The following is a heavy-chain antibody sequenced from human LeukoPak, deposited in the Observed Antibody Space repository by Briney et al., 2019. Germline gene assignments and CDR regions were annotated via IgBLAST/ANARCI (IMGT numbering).Heavy chain of an antibody. CDR3: VRDLERGHDERFFFDS. J-gene: IGHJ4*02. V-gene: IGHV3-20*04. CDR1: GFTFGDYG. CDR2: ITWNGGNT. D-gene: IGHD1-1*01. Sequence: GGSLRLSCATSGFTFGDYGMGSVRQVARKGLECVSSITWNGGNTYYEDYVKSRFTIARDSDRNTLYLQMTSLRVEDTALYYCVRDLERGHDERFFFDSWGQGALVTVSS.